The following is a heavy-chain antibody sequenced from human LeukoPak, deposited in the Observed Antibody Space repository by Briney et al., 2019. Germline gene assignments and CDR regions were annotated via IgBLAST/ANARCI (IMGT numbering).Heavy chain of an antibody. CDR2: IIPIFGTA. CDR3: ARGGRGYYYDSSGPGDY. Sequence: GASVKVSCKVSGYTFTSYDVNWVRQAPGQGLEWMGRIIPIFGTANYAQKFQGRVTITTDESTSTAYMELSSLRSEDTAVYYCARGGRGYYYDSSGPGDYWGQGTLVTVSS. V-gene: IGHV1-69*05. D-gene: IGHD3-22*01. J-gene: IGHJ4*02. CDR1: GYTFTSYD.